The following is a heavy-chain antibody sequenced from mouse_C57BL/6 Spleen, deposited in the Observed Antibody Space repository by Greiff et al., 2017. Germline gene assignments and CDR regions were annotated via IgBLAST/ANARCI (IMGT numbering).Heavy chain of an antibody. J-gene: IGHJ2*01. CDR2: IRSKSNNYAT. V-gene: IGHV10-1*01. CDR3: VRHSLYDYGCDY. D-gene: IGHD2-4*01. CDR1: GFSFNTYA. Sequence: EVKLQESGGGLVQPKGSLKLSCAASGFSFNTYAMNWVRQAPGKGLEWVARIRSKSNNYATYYADSVKDRFTISRDDSESMLYLQMNNLKTEDTAMYYCVRHSLYDYGCDYWGQGTTLTVSS.